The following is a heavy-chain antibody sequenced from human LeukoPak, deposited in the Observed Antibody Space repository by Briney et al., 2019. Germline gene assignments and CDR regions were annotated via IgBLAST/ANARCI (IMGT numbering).Heavy chain of an antibody. CDR2: INHSGST. CDR1: GGSISSSSYY. V-gene: IGHV4-39*07. Sequence: SETLSLTCTVSGGSISSSSYYWGWIRQPPGKGLEWIGEINHSGSTNYNPSLKSRVTISVDTSKNQFSLKLSSVTAADTAVYYCASIAGDSSSWYRAYYFDYWGQGTLVTVSS. J-gene: IGHJ4*02. D-gene: IGHD6-13*01. CDR3: ASIAGDSSSWYRAYYFDY.